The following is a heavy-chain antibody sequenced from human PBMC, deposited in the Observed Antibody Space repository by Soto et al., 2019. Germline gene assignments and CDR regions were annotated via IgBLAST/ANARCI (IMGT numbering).Heavy chain of an antibody. CDR1: GYTFTSYA. CDR3: ARDRVATIRYYFDY. Sequence: ASVKVSCKASGYTFTSYAMHCVRQAPGQRLEWMGWINAGNGNTKYSQKFQGRVTITRDTSASTAYMELSSLRSEDTAVYYCARDRVATIRYYFDYWGQGTLVTVSS. J-gene: IGHJ4*02. CDR2: INAGNGNT. V-gene: IGHV1-3*01. D-gene: IGHD5-12*01.